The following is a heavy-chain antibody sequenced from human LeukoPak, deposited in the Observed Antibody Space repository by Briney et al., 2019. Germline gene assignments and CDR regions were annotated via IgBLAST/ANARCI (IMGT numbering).Heavy chain of an antibody. D-gene: IGHD2-2*01. CDR1: GFTFGSYA. CDR2: ISGSGGST. CDR3: AKEIPYGIVVVPAATD. V-gene: IGHV3-23*01. Sequence: PGGSLRLSCAASGFTFGSYAMSWVRQVPGKGLEWVSAISGSGGSTYYADSVKGRFTISRDNSKNTLYLQMNSLRAEDTAVYYCAKEIPYGIVVVPAATDWGQGTLVTVSS. J-gene: IGHJ4*02.